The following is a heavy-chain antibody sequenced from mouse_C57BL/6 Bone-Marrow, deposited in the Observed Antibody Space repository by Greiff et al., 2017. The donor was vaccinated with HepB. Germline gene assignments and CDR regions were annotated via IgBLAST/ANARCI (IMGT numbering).Heavy chain of an antibody. V-gene: IGHV1-26*01. CDR2: INPNNGGT. CDR3: ARLEVGTHYDGAY. D-gene: IGHD2-3*01. Sequence: EVQLQQSGPELVKPGASVKISCKASGYTFTDYYMNWVKQSHGKSLEWIGDINPNNGGTSYNQKFKGKATLTVDKSSSTAYMELRSLTSEDSAVYYCARLEVGTHYDGAYWGQGTLVTVSA. CDR1: GYTFTDYY. J-gene: IGHJ3*01.